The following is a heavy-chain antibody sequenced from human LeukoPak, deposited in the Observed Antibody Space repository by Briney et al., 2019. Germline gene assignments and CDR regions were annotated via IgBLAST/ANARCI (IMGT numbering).Heavy chain of an antibody. Sequence: ASVKVSCKASGFRFRDQFIHWVRQTPGQGLEWMGWINPNNGGTNSAQKFQGRLTMTTDTSINTAYMELSSLGSDDTALYYCARKVVDDSYFDFWGQGTQVTVSS. CDR2: INPNNGGT. CDR1: GFRFRDQF. J-gene: IGHJ4*02. D-gene: IGHD1-1*01. CDR3: ARKVVDDSYFDF. V-gene: IGHV1-2*02.